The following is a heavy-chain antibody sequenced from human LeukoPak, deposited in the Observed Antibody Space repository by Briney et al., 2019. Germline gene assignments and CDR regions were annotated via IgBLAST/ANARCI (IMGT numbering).Heavy chain of an antibody. Sequence: ASLKVSCNASGYTFSDYYIHWVRQAPGQELEWMGWINSNSGDTEYAQTFQRRVTMTRETSISTFDMVLIGLRTDDAAVYYCASGRRGGYGLDVWDQGTTVTVSS. J-gene: IGHJ6*02. CDR3: ASGRRGGYGLDV. V-gene: IGHV1-2*02. CDR2: INSNSGDT. CDR1: GYTFSDYY. D-gene: IGHD3-16*01.